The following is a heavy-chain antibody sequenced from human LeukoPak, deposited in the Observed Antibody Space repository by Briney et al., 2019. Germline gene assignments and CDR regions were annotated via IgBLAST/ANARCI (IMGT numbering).Heavy chain of an antibody. V-gene: IGHV4-61*02. Sequence: SETLSLTCTVSGGSISSSSYYWGWIRQPAGKGLEWIGRIYTSGSTNYNPSLKSRVTMSVDTSKNQFSLKLSSVTAADTAVYYCASHTWKSAFDIWGQGTMVTVSS. CDR3: ASHTWKSAFDI. CDR2: IYTSGST. D-gene: IGHD1-1*01. J-gene: IGHJ3*02. CDR1: GGSISSSSYY.